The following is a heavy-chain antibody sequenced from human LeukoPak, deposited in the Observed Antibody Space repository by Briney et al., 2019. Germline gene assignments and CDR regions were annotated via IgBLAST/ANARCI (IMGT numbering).Heavy chain of an antibody. Sequence: GGSLRLSCTASGFPFIEYSMNWVRQVPGKGLEWIAYIGVDSGNTKYADSVRGRFTISADKAKNSLYLQMNSLRVEDTAVYYCATDHNYAFDNWGQGTQVSVPS. V-gene: IGHV3-48*01. J-gene: IGHJ4*02. D-gene: IGHD1-1*01. CDR3: ATDHNYAFDN. CDR2: IGVDSGNT. CDR1: GFPFIEYS.